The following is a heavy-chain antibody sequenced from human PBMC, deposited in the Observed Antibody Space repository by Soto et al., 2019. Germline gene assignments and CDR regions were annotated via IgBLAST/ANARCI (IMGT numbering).Heavy chain of an antibody. D-gene: IGHD2-2*01. Sequence: QVQLVQSGAEVKKPGSSVKVSCKASGVTFSSYAISWVRQAPGQVLEWMGGIIPISGTAHYAQKFQGRVTITADESTITAYMALSSLRSEDTAVYYCARSQGSSTSLEIYYYYYYGMDVCGQGTTLTVSS. V-gene: IGHV1-69*01. CDR2: IIPISGTA. CDR1: GVTFSSYA. J-gene: IGHJ6*02. CDR3: ARSQGSSTSLEIYYYYYYGMDV.